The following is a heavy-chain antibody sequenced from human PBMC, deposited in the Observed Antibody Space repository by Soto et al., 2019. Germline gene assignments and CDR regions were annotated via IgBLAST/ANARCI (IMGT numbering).Heavy chain of an antibody. CDR2: ILPIFGRV. V-gene: IGHV1-69*13. J-gene: IGHJ4*02. D-gene: IGHD3-3*01. CDR3: ALLTTISGVY. CDR1: GGTFSTYI. Sequence: GASVKVSCKAFGGTFSTYIISWVRQAPGQGLEWMGGILPIFGRVRYPQQFQGRVTITADESTSTAYMEVYRLRSEDTAVYYCALLTTISGVYWGKGTLVTVSS.